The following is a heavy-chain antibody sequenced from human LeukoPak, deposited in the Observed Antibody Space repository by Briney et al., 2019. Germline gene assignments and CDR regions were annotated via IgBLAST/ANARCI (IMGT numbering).Heavy chain of an antibody. CDR1: ALPFTNYT. J-gene: IGHJ4*02. Sequence: GGSLRLSCAGSALPFTNYTLNWVRQAPGKGLVWVSSISGSSRYIHYSDSVRGRFSISRDNAKNSVYLQMDSLTADDTAVYYCARVNSALVVSSEGSWAGSLGFDHWGQGILVIVFS. CDR3: ARVNSALVVSSEGSWAGSLGFDH. V-gene: IGHV3-21*06. D-gene: IGHD3-22*01. CDR2: ISGSSRYI.